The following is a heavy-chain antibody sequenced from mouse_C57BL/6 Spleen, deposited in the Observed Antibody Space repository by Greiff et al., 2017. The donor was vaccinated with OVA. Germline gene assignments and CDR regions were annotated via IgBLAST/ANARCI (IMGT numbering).Heavy chain of an antibody. V-gene: IGHV1-4*01. CDR2: INPSRGYT. CDR3: AREGTYYSNFDY. D-gene: IGHD2-5*01. CDR1: GYTFTSYT. Sequence: VQLQQSGAELARPGASVKMSCKASGYTFTSYTMHWVKQRPGKGLEWIGYINPSRGYTKYNQKFKDKATFTADKSSSTAYMQLSSLTSEDSAVYYCAREGTYYSNFDYWGQGTTLTVSS. J-gene: IGHJ2*01.